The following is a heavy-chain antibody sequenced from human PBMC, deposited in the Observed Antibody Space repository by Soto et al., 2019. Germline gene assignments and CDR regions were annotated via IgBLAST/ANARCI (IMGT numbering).Heavy chain of an antibody. D-gene: IGHD6-13*01. CDR2: IIPIFGAA. CDR3: ARILRHSTTWYLNALDV. Sequence: QVLLVQSGAEVKKPGSSVKVSCKASGGTFSSYAIVWVRQAPGQGLEWMGGIIPIFGAANYAQKFQGRVTVTADDSTSTAYMDLSSLRSEDTAVYYCARILRHSTTWYLNALDVWGQGTTVTVSS. V-gene: IGHV1-69*01. J-gene: IGHJ6*02. CDR1: GGTFSSYA.